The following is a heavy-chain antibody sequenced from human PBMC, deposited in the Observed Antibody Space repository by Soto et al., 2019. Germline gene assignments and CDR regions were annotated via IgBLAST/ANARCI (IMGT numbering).Heavy chain of an antibody. Sequence: TLSLTCTVSGGSISSGGYYWSWLRQHPGEGLEWIGYIYYSGSTYYNPSLKSRVTISVDTSKNQFSLKLSSVTAADTAVYYCAASCVGCGGFNYYGMDVWGQGTTVTVS. J-gene: IGHJ6*02. CDR3: AASCVGCGGFNYYGMDV. V-gene: IGHV4-31*03. CDR1: GGSISSGGYY. D-gene: IGHD2-21*01. CDR2: IYYSGST.